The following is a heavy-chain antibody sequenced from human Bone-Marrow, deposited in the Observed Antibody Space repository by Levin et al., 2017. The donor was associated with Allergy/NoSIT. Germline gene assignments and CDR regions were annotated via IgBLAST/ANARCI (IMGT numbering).Heavy chain of an antibody. D-gene: IGHD3-10*01. J-gene: IGHJ3*02. CDR1: KFRFGRYA. CDR2: ITGSGGGT. V-gene: IGHV3-23*01. CDR3: ACSYSDDSDYYAAFDI. Sequence: LSLPCAASKFRFGRYAMHWVRQAPGKGLEWVSGITGSGGGTYYADSVKGRFPISRDNSKKMLYLQMNSLRAEDTAICYCACSYSDDSDYYAAFDIWGQGTLVTVAS.